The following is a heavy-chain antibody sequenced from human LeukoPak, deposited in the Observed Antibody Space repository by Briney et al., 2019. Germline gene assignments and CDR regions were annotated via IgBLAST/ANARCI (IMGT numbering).Heavy chain of an antibody. J-gene: IGHJ3*02. CDR1: GGSISSYY. CDR2: IYDSGST. D-gene: IGHD3-9*01. Sequence: ADTLSLTCTVSGGSISSYYWSWSRQPPGKGREWIRYIYDSGSTAYTPSLKSRVTISVATSKNQFSLKLSSVTAADTAVYYCATSAGYGLVDIWGQGTMVTVSS. CDR3: ATSAGYGLVDI. V-gene: IGHV4-59*07.